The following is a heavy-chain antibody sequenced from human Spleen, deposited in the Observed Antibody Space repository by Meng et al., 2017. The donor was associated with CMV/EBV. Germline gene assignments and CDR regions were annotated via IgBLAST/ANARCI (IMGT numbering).Heavy chain of an antibody. CDR3: ARAHTVSSWLRPFFDF. CDR2: IYPGDSDT. D-gene: IGHD6-13*01. V-gene: IGHV5-51*01. CDR1: GHSFTKEW. Sequence: SGHSFTKEWIGWVRQMPGKGLEWMGIIYPGDSDTRYSPSFQGQVTISADKSISTAYLQWSSLKASDTAMYYCARAHTVSSWLRPFFDFWGQGTLVTVSS. J-gene: IGHJ4*02.